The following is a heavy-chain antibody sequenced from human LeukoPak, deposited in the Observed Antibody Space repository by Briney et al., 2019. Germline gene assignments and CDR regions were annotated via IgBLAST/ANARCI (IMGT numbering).Heavy chain of an antibody. CDR3: ARQYSSGYYFFDY. CDR2: IYYSGST. V-gene: IGHV4-59*08. J-gene: IGHJ4*02. Sequence: PSETLSLTCTVSGGSISSYYWSWIRQPPGRGLEWIGYIYYSGSTNYNPSLKSRVTISIDTSKNQFSLKLSSVTAADTAVYYCARQYSSGYYFFDYWGQGTLGTVSS. CDR1: GGSISSYY. D-gene: IGHD3-22*01.